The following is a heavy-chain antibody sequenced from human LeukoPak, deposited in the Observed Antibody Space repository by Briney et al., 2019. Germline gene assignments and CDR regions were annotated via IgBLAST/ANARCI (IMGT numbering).Heavy chain of an antibody. V-gene: IGHV3-7*01. Sequence: GGSLRLSCAASGFTFSSYWMSWVRQAPGKGLEWVANIKQDGSEKYYVDSVKGRFTISRDNAKNSLYLQMNSLRVEDTALYYCARHPTVATNAYYYYMDVWGKGTTVTVSS. D-gene: IGHD4-17*01. CDR1: GFTFSSYW. CDR3: ARHPTVATNAYYYYMDV. J-gene: IGHJ6*03. CDR2: IKQDGSEK.